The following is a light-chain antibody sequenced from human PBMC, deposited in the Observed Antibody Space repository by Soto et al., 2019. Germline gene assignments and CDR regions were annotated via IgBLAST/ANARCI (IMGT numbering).Light chain of an antibody. J-gene: IGKJ3*01. CDR2: AAS. V-gene: IGKV1-39*01. Sequence: DIQMTQSPSSLSASVGDRVTITCRASQTIGTYLNWYQQKPGKAPNLLIYAASSLQSGVPSRFSGSGSGTDFTLTIRSLQPEDFATYYCQQSFSTLRGTFGPGTKVDIK. CDR1: QTIGTY. CDR3: QQSFSTLRGT.